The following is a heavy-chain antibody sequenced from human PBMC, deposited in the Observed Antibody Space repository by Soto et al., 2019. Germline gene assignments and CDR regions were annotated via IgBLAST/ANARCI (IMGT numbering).Heavy chain of an antibody. J-gene: IGHJ4*02. CDR2: IYYSGST. Sequence: SETLSLTCTVSGGSISSYYWSWIRQPPGKGLEWIGYIYYSGSTNYNPPLKSRVTISVDTSKNQFSLKLSSVTAADTAVYYCAAGHYDILTGYYTQFDYWGQGTLVTVS. CDR1: GGSISSYY. CDR3: AAGHYDILTGYYTQFDY. V-gene: IGHV4-59*08. D-gene: IGHD3-9*01.